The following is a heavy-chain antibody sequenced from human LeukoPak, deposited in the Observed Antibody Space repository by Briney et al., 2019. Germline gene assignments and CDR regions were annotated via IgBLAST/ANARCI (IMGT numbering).Heavy chain of an antibody. J-gene: IGHJ5*02. CDR1: GYTLTELS. V-gene: IGHV1-24*01. CDR3: ATGVYGSHSYWFDP. D-gene: IGHD1-26*01. CDR2: FDPEDGET. Sequence: ASVKVSCKVSGYTLTELSMHWVRQAPGKGLEWMGGFDPEDGETIYAQKFQGRVTMTEDTSTDTAYMELSSLRSEDTAVYYCATGVYGSHSYWFDPWGQGTLVTVSS.